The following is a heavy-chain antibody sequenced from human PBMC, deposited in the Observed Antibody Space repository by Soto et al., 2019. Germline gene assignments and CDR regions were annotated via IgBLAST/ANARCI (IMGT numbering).Heavy chain of an antibody. Sequence: PGGSLRLSCAASGFTFSSYSMNWVRQAPGKGLEWVSSISSSSSYIYYADSVKGRFTISRDNAKNSLYLQMNSLRAEDTAVYYCARDSVGVYYYYYYGMDVWGQGTTVTVSS. J-gene: IGHJ6*02. CDR1: GFTFSSYS. V-gene: IGHV3-21*01. CDR2: ISSSSSYI. CDR3: ARDSVGVYYYYYYGMDV. D-gene: IGHD6-6*01.